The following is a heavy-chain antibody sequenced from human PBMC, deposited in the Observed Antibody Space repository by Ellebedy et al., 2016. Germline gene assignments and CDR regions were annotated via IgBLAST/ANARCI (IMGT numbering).Heavy chain of an antibody. CDR2: IIPIFGTA. CDR1: GGTFSSYA. V-gene: IGHV1-69*13. J-gene: IGHJ4*02. Sequence: SVKVSCXASGGTFSSYAISWVRQAPGQGLEWMGGIIPIFGTANYAQKFQGRVTITADESTSTAYMELSSLRSEDTAVYYCARGLAVAGYYFDYWGQGTLVTVSS. D-gene: IGHD6-19*01. CDR3: ARGLAVAGYYFDY.